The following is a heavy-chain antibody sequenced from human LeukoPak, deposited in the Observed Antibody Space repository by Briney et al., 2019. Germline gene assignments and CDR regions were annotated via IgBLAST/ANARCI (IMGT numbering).Heavy chain of an antibody. Sequence: ASVKVSCKASGYTFTSYDINWVRQAPGQGLEWMGIINPSGGSTSYAQKFQGRVTMTRDTSTSTVYMELSSLRSEDTAVYYCAREGSSSSPHPQNDFDYWGQGTLVTVSS. CDR3: AREGSSSSPHPQNDFDY. V-gene: IGHV1-46*01. D-gene: IGHD6-13*01. J-gene: IGHJ4*02. CDR1: GYTFTSYD. CDR2: INPSGGST.